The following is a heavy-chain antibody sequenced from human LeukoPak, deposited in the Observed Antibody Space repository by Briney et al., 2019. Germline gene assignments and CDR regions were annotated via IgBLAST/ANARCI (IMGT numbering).Heavy chain of an antibody. Sequence: GGSLRLSCAASGFTFSSYAMSWVRQAPGKGLEWVSAISGSGGSTYYADSVKGRFTISRDNAKNSLYLQMNSLRAEDTALYYCAKDLDSSGYYSSGLDYWGQGTLVTVSS. CDR1: GFTFSSYA. CDR3: AKDLDSSGYYSSGLDY. CDR2: ISGSGGST. D-gene: IGHD3-22*01. J-gene: IGHJ4*02. V-gene: IGHV3-23*01.